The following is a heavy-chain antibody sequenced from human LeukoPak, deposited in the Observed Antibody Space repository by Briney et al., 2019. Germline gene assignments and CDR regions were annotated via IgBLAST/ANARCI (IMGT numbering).Heavy chain of an antibody. D-gene: IGHD3-10*01. CDR3: ARVGGTNYYYYGMDV. CDR2: IYDSGST. Sequence: KPSETLSLTCTVSGGSISGCYWSWIRQPPGKGLEWIGYIYDSGSTNYNPSLKSRVTISVDTSKIQFSLKLSSVTAADMAVYYCARVGGTNYYYYGMDVWGQGTTVTVSS. J-gene: IGHJ6*02. V-gene: IGHV4-59*01. CDR1: GGSISGCY.